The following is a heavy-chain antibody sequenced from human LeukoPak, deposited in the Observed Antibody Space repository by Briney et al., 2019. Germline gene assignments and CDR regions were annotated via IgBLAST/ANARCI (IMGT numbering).Heavy chain of an antibody. CDR2: IYYSGST. CDR1: GGSISSYY. Sequence: SETLPLTCTVSGGSISSYYWSWIRQPPGKGLEWIGYIYYSGSTNYNPSLKSRVTISVDTSKNQFSLKLSSVTAADTAVYYCARREVCSSTSCYVGWFDPWGQGTLVTVSS. CDR3: ARREVCSSTSCYVGWFDP. V-gene: IGHV4-59*01. D-gene: IGHD2-2*01. J-gene: IGHJ5*02.